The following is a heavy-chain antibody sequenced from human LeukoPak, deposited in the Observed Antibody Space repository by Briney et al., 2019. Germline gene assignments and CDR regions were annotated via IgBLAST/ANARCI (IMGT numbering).Heavy chain of an antibody. J-gene: IGHJ4*02. V-gene: IGHV6-1*01. D-gene: IGHD1-26*01. CDR3: ARGDLVGATTGFDY. CDR1: GDSVSSTSAA. Sequence: QTLSLTCAISGDSVSSTSAAWNCIRQSPPGGLEWLGRTYYRSKWYHDCADSVKGRVSINPDTSKNQFSLQLNSVTPEDTAVYFCARGDLVGATTGFDYWGQGTLVTVSS. CDR2: TYYRSKWYH.